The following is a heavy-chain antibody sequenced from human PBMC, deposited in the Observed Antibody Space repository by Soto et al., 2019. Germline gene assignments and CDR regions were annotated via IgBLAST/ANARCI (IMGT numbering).Heavy chain of an antibody. CDR3: AKAYYYDSSGYYDNYYAMDV. J-gene: IGHJ6*02. D-gene: IGHD3-22*01. V-gene: IGHV3-30*18. CDR2: ISNDGTNQ. Sequence: QMQLVESGGGVVQPVRSLRLSCDASGFTLSGFAMHWVRQAPGQGLEWVAVISNDGTNQYYSESVKGRFTISRDNSKNTLYLQMINLRDEDTAVYYCAKAYYYDSSGYYDNYYAMDVWGQGTTVTVSS. CDR1: GFTLSGFA.